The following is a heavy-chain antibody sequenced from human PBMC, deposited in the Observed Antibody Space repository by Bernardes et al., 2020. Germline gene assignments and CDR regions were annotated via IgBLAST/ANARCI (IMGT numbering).Heavy chain of an antibody. V-gene: IGHV3-7*01. CDR3: ARLLGGLTGLY. CDR1: GFSLGSYW. J-gene: IGHJ4*01. D-gene: IGHD3-16*01. Sequence: GGSLRLSCAASGFSLGSYWMGWVRQAPGKGLEWVAHVNPDGSGKYYVDSVKGRFIISRDNAQNSLYLQLSSLRDDDTAVYYCARLLGGLTGLYWGHGTMVTVSS. CDR2: VNPDGSGK.